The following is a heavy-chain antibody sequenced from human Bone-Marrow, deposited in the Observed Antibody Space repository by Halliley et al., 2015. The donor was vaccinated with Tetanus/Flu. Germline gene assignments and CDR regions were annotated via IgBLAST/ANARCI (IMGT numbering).Heavy chain of an antibody. J-gene: IGHJ4*02. CDR1: GFTFGDYA. CDR2: IRNKAYGETA. CDR3: TRDSCGGDCSGY. D-gene: IGHD2-21*02. Sequence: SLRLSCTASGFTFGDYALSWVRQAPGKGLEWVGFIRNKAYGETAEYAASVKGRFTISREDSKNIAYLQMDSLKTEDTAVYYCTRDSCGGDCSGYWGQGTLVPVSS. V-gene: IGHV3-49*04.